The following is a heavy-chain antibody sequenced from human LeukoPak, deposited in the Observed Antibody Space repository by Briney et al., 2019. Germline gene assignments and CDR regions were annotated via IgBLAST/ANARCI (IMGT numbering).Heavy chain of an antibody. CDR1: RFTFSSYG. J-gene: IGHJ4*02. CDR3: AKGLGYCSTTSCYFDY. V-gene: IGHV3-23*01. D-gene: IGHD2-2*01. CDR2: ISGGGGGT. Sequence: GGSLRLSCAASRFTFSSYGMSWVRQAPGKGLEWVSVISGGGGGTYYADSVKGRFTISRDNSKNTLYLQMNSLRAEDTAVYYCAKGLGYCSTTSCYFDYWGQGTLVTVSS.